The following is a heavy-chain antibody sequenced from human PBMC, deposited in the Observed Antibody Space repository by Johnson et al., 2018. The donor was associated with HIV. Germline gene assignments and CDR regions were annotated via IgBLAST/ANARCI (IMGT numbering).Heavy chain of an antibody. CDR2: INWNGGST. CDR3: AKAPNWNYGDAFDV. V-gene: IGHV3-20*04. CDR1: GFTFEDYG. D-gene: IGHD1-7*01. J-gene: IGHJ3*01. Sequence: MLLVEYGGRVVRPGGSLRLSCAASGFTFEDYGMSWVREAPGKGLEWVSGINWNGGSTGYVDSVKGRFTISRDSSKDTLYLQMNSLRADDTAVYYCAKAPNWNYGDAFDVWGQGTMVTVSS.